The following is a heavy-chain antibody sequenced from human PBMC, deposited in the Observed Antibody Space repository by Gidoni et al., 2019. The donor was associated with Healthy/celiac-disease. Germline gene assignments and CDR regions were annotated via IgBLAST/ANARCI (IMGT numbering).Heavy chain of an antibody. CDR2: IRGSGGST. D-gene: IGHD2-2*01. V-gene: IGHV3-23*01. CDR1: GFTFSSYA. Sequence: EVQLLESGGGLVQPGGSLRPSWPASGFTFSSYAMRWVRQAPGTGLEWVSAIRGSGGSTYYADPVKGRFTISRDNTKNTLYLQMNSLRAEDTAVYCCAKDGGYCSSTRCQGDYWGQGTLVTVSS. CDR3: AKDGGYCSSTRCQGDY. J-gene: IGHJ4*02.